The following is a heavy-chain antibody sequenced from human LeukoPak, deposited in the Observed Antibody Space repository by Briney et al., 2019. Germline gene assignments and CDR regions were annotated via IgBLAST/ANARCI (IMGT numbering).Heavy chain of an antibody. CDR2: ISGGGERT. V-gene: IGHV3-23*01. CDR3: AKELAMYSSRDVYFQH. Sequence: GGSLRLSCAASGFTFSNYAMSWVRQAPGKGLEWVSAISGGGERTYYTDSVKGRFTMSRDNSKNTLYLQMNSLRAEDTAVYYCAKELAMYSSRDVYFQHWGQGTLVTVSS. CDR1: GFTFSNYA. J-gene: IGHJ1*01. D-gene: IGHD6-13*01.